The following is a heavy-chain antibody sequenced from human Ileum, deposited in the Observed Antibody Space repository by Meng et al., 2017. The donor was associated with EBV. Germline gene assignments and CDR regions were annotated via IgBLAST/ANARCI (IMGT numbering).Heavy chain of an antibody. CDR3: ARDDDTSGHCSHFGY. Sequence: QRVVSGRCVVSPVRSLVLYCAASGFPSSVFGMHWVRQAPGKGLEWVTGIQFDGSKEYYGDSVKGRFTISRDNSKNTLYLQMNTLRAEDTAIYYCARDDDTSGHCSHFGYWGQGTLVTVSS. J-gene: IGHJ4*02. CDR2: IQFDGSKE. V-gene: IGHV3-33*05. CDR1: GFPSSVFG. D-gene: IGHD3-22*01.